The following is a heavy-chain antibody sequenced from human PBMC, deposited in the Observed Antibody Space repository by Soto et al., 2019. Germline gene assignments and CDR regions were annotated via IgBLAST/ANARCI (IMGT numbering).Heavy chain of an antibody. D-gene: IGHD2-21*02. Sequence: QVQLVESGGGVVQPGRSLRLSCAASGFTFSSYGMHWVRQAPGKELEWVAVISYDGSNKYYADSVKGRFTISRDNSKNTLYLQMNSLRAEDTAVYYCAKDRDIVVVTAIRYGMDVWGQRTTVTVSS. V-gene: IGHV3-30*18. J-gene: IGHJ6*02. CDR1: GFTFSSYG. CDR2: ISYDGSNK. CDR3: AKDRDIVVVTAIRYGMDV.